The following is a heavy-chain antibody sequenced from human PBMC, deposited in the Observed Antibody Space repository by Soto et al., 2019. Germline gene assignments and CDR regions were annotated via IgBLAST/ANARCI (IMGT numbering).Heavy chain of an antibody. CDR3: ARGARVVVAATQSIGY. J-gene: IGHJ4*02. CDR1: GGTFSSYA. D-gene: IGHD2-15*01. V-gene: IGHV1-46*01. CDR2: INPSGGST. Sequence: ASVKVSCKASGGTFSSYAISWVRQAPGQGLEWMGIINPSGGSTSYAQKFQGRVTMTRDTSTSTVYMELSSLRSEDTAVYYCARGARVVVAATQSIGYWGQGTLVTVSS.